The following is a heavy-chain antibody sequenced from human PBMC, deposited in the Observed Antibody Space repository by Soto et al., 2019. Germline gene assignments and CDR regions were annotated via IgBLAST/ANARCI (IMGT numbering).Heavy chain of an antibody. V-gene: IGHV1-46*01. CDR3: AREVGDSSGYSQPFGMDV. CDR2: INPSGGST. D-gene: IGHD3-22*01. J-gene: IGHJ6*02. Sequence: QVQLVQSGAEVKKPGASVKVSCKASGYTFTSYYMHWVRQAPGQGLEWMGIINPSGGSTSYAQKFQGRVTMTRDTSTSTVYMELSSLRSEDTAVYYCAREVGDSSGYSQPFGMDVWGQGTTVTVSS. CDR1: GYTFTSYY.